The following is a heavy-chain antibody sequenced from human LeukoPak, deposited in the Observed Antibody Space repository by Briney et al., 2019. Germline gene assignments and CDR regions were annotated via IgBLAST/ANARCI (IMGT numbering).Heavy chain of an antibody. V-gene: IGHV3-21*01. D-gene: IGHD3-9*01. Sequence: GGSLRLSCAASGFTFSSYWMHWVRQAPGKGLEWVSSITSSSSYIYYTDSAKGRFTISRDNAKNSLFLQMNSLRAEDTAVYYCARVLSGTLTFDHWGQGTLVAVSS. J-gene: IGHJ4*02. CDR3: ARVLSGTLTFDH. CDR2: ITSSSSYI. CDR1: GFTFSSYW.